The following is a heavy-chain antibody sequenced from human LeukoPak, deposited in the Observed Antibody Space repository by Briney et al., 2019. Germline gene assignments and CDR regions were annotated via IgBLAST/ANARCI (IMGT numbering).Heavy chain of an antibody. CDR3: ARDRAVAGLNWFDP. Sequence: GGSLRLSCAASGFTFSSYWMHWVRQAPGKGLVWVSRINSDGSSTSYADSVKGRFTISRDNAKNTLYLQMNSLGAEDTAVYYCARDRAVAGLNWFDPWGQGTLVTVSS. V-gene: IGHV3-74*01. J-gene: IGHJ5*02. CDR1: GFTFSSYW. CDR2: INSDGSST. D-gene: IGHD6-19*01.